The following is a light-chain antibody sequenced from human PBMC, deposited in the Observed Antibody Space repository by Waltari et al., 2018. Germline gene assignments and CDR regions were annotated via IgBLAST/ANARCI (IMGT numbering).Light chain of an antibody. Sequence: DIQMTQSPSSLSASVGDRVTITCQASQDISNYINWYQQKPGKAPKLLIYDASNLETGVPSRFSGSGSGTDFTFTISSLQPEDIATYYCQQYDNLLITFGQGTRLEIK. J-gene: IGKJ5*01. CDR3: QQYDNLLIT. CDR2: DAS. CDR1: QDISNY. V-gene: IGKV1-33*01.